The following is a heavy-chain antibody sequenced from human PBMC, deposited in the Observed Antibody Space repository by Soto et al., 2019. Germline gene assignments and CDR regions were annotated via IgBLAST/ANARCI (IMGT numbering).Heavy chain of an antibody. CDR1: GYTFTSYA. CDR3: ARGSSGSGYDAFDI. Sequence: GASVTVSCKASGYTFTSYAMHWVRQAPGQRLEGMGWINTANGNTKYSQNFQGRVTITRDTSASTAYMELSSLISEDTAVYYCARGSSGSGYDAFDIWGQGTMVTVSS. V-gene: IGHV1-3*04. D-gene: IGHD3-22*01. J-gene: IGHJ3*02. CDR2: INTANGNT.